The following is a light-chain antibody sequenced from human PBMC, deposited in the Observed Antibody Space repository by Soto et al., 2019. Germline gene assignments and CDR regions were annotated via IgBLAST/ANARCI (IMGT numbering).Light chain of an antibody. CDR3: CSYAGSGTLL. Sequence: QSALTQPASVSGSPGQSITISCTGTSSDVGNYNLVSWYQQHPGKAPKLMIYEGSKRPSGVSNRFSGSKSGNTASRTISGLQAEDEADYYCCSYAGSGTLLFGGGTKLPVL. V-gene: IGLV2-23*01. J-gene: IGLJ2*01. CDR2: EGS. CDR1: SSDVGNYNL.